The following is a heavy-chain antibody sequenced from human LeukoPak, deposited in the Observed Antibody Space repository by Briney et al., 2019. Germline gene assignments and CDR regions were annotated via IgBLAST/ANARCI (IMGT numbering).Heavy chain of an antibody. CDR3: ARGLPTYYDFWSGYYGMDV. CDR2: INSDGSST. Sequence: GGSLRLSCAASGFTFSSYWMHWVRHAPGKGLVWVSRINSDGSSTSYADSVKGRFTISRDNAKNTLYLQMNSLRAEDTAVYYCARGLPTYYDFWSGYYGMDVWGQGTTVTVSS. CDR1: GFTFSSYW. J-gene: IGHJ6*02. D-gene: IGHD3-3*01. V-gene: IGHV3-74*01.